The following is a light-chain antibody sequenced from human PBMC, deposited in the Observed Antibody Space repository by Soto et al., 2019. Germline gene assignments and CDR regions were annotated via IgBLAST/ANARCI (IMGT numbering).Light chain of an antibody. CDR1: QSISTY. Sequence: DIQMTQAPSSLSASVGDRVTITCRASQSISTYLHWYQQKPGKAPNLLIYAASTLQSGVPSRFSGSGSGTDFTLTISSLQPEDFATYYCQQYRTFGQGTKVDI. J-gene: IGKJ1*01. V-gene: IGKV1-39*01. CDR3: QQYRT. CDR2: AAS.